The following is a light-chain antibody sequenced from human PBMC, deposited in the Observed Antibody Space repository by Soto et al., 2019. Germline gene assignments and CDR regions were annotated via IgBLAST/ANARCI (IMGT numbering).Light chain of an antibody. J-gene: IGKJ1*01. CDR1: QSVSSK. V-gene: IGKV3-15*01. CDR2: GAS. Sequence: EIVLTQSPGTLSVSPGERATLSCRASQSVSSKLPWYQQKPGQAPRLLFYGASTGATGNPARFSGSGSETEFTLSISSLQSEDFAVYYCQQYNNWPGTFGQGTKVEIK. CDR3: QQYNNWPGT.